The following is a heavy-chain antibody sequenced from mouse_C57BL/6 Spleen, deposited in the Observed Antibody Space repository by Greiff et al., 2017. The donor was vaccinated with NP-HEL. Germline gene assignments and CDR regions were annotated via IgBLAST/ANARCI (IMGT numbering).Heavy chain of an antibody. CDR3: ARLEDI. V-gene: IGHV2-9*02. J-gene: IGHJ2*01. CDR2: IWAGGST. D-gene: IGHD1-3*01. Sequence: QVQLKESGPGLVAPSQSLSITCTVYGYSLTRYGVHWVRQPPGKGLEWLGVIWAGGSTNYNSALMSILSISKDNSKSQVFLKMNSLQTDDTAMYYCARLEDIWVQGTTLTVSS. CDR1: GYSLTRYG.